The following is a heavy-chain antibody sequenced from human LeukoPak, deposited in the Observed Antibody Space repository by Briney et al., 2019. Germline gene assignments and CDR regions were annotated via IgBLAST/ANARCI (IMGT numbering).Heavy chain of an antibody. CDR2: IFGGGDDT. V-gene: IGHV3-23*01. J-gene: IGHJ4*02. CDR3: ARDADTSGHYSHFDY. CDR1: GFSFSSYT. D-gene: IGHD3-22*01. Sequence: GGSLRLSCAASGFSFSSYTMGWVRQAPGKGLQWVSAIFGGGDDTFFADSVKGRFTISRDNSKKTVDLQMDSLRGEDTALYYCARDADTSGHYSHFDYWGQGTLVTVSS.